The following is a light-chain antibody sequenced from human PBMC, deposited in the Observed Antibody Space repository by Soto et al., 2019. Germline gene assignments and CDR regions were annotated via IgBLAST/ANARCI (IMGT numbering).Light chain of an antibody. J-gene: IGLJ1*01. CDR3: CSYATTFYV. V-gene: IGLV2-11*01. Sequence: QSALTQPRSVSGAPGQSVTISCTGPTIDVDSSHYVSWYQQHPGKAPKLMIYDVSERPSGVPDRFSGSKSGSTASLTISGLQAEDEADYSCCSYATTFYVFGSGTKLTVL. CDR2: DVS. CDR1: TIDVDSSHY.